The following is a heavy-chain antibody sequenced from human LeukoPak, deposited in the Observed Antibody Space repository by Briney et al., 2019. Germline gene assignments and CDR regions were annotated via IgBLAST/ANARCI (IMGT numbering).Heavy chain of an antibody. Sequence: SETLSLTCTVSGGSISSGGYYWSWIRQHPGKGLEWIGYIYYSGSTYYNPSLKSRVTISVDTSKNQFSLKLSSVTAADTAVYYCARLTTVATLDYWGQGTLVTVSS. CDR2: IYYSGST. V-gene: IGHV4-31*03. CDR3: ARLTTVATLDY. J-gene: IGHJ4*02. CDR1: GGSISSGGYY. D-gene: IGHD4-17*01.